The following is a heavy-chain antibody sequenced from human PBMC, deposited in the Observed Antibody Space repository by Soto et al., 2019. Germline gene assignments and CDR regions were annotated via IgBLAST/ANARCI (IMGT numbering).Heavy chain of an antibody. CDR1: GYTFTSYG. CDR3: ARDIYYYGSGTPLPTDY. J-gene: IGHJ4*02. D-gene: IGHD3-10*01. CDR2: ISAYNGNT. V-gene: IGHV1-18*01. Sequence: ASVKVSCKASGYTFTSYGISWVRQAPGQGLEWMGWISAYNGNTNYAQKLQGRVTMTTDTSTSTAYMELRSLRSDDTAVYYCARDIYYYGSGTPLPTDYWGQGSLVTVSS.